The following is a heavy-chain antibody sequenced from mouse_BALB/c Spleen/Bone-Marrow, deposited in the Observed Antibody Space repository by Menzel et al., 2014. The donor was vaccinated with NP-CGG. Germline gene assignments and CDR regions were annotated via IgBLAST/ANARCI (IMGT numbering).Heavy chain of an antibody. D-gene: IGHD1-1*02. CDR2: INPDSNTI. V-gene: IGHV4-1*02. CDR1: GFDFSSYW. CDR3: ARRKLWGAMDY. Sequence: EVKVVESGGGLVQPGGSLKLSCAASGFDFSSYWMTWVRQAPGKGLEWIGGINPDSNTINYTPSLKDKFIISRDNIKNTLYLQMSKVRSEDTALYYCARRKLWGAMDYWGQGTSVTASS. J-gene: IGHJ4*01.